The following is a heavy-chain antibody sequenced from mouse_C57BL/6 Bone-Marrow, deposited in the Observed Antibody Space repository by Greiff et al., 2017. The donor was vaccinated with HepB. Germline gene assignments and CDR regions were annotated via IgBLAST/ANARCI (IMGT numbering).Heavy chain of an antibody. CDR1: GFTFSSYA. D-gene: IGHD2-3*01. Sequence: EVQLVESGGGLVKPGGSLKLSCAASGFTFSSYAMSWVRQTPEKRLEWVATISDGGSYTYYPDNVKGRFTISRDNAKNNLYLQMSHLKSEDTAMYYCARGGGWLLRKVDYWGQGTSVTVSS. V-gene: IGHV5-4*01. CDR3: ARGGGWLLRKVDY. J-gene: IGHJ4*01. CDR2: ISDGGSYT.